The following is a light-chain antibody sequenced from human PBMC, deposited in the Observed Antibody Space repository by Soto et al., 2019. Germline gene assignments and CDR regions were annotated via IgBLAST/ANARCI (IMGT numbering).Light chain of an antibody. J-gene: IGKJ3*01. CDR1: QSVSSSY. V-gene: IGKV3-20*01. CDR2: GAS. Sequence: EIVLTQSPGTLSLSPGERATLSCRASQSVSSSYLAWYQQKPGQAPRLLIYGASSRATGIPDRFSGSGSGTELTLTISRLEPEDSAVYSCQQYGSSLGTFGPGTKVDIK. CDR3: QQYGSSLGT.